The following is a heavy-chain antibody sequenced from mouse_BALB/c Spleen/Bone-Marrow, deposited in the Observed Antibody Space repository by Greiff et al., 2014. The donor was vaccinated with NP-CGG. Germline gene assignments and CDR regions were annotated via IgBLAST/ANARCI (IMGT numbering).Heavy chain of an antibody. CDR1: GFNIKDTY. CDR3: ASYYYGSSRFAY. CDR2: IDPANGNT. D-gene: IGHD1-1*01. J-gene: IGHJ3*01. Sequence: EVQLQQSGAELVKPGASVKLSCTASGFNIKDTYMHWVKQRPEQGLEWIGRIDPANGNTKYGPKFQGKATITADTSSNTAYLQLSSLTSEDTAVYYCASYYYGSSRFAYWGQGTLVTVSA. V-gene: IGHV14-3*02.